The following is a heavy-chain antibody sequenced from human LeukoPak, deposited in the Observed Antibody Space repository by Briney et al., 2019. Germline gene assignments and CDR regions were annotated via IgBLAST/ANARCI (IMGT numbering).Heavy chain of an antibody. J-gene: IGHJ4*02. V-gene: IGHV4-4*07. D-gene: IGHD2-21*02. CDR2: VFTSGNN. Sequence: SETLSLTCTVSGASISSFYWSWIRRPAGKGLEWIGRVFTSGNNNYNPSLKSRVTMSGDRSKNQFSLKLSSVTAADTAVYYCARVGDSATYFDYWGQGTLVTVSS. CDR3: ARVGDSATYFDY. CDR1: GASISSFY.